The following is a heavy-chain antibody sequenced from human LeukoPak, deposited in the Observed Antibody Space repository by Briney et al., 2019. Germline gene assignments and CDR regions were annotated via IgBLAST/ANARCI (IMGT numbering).Heavy chain of an antibody. CDR3: ASSPDDAFDI. J-gene: IGHJ3*02. Sequence: GGSLRLSCAASTFTFSGYSMNWVRQAPGKGLEWVSSISSSSSYIYYADSVKGRFTISRDNAKNSLYLQMNSLRAEDTAVYYCASSPDDAFDIWGQGTMVTVSS. CDR2: ISSSSSYI. D-gene: IGHD1-14*01. V-gene: IGHV3-21*01. CDR1: TFTFSGYS.